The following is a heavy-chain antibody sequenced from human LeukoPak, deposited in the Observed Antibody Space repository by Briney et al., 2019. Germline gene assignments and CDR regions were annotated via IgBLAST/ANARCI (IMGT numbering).Heavy chain of an antibody. CDR2: ISSSSSTI. D-gene: IGHD6-19*01. J-gene: IGHJ4*02. CDR3: AKDLSGGLAVAGL. CDR1: GFTFSSYS. V-gene: IGHV3-48*01. Sequence: PGGSLRLSCAASGFTFSSYSMTWVRQAPGKGLEWVSYISSSSSTIYYADSVKGRFTISRDNAKNSLYLQMNSLRAEDTAVYYCAKDLSGGLAVAGLWGQGTLVTVSS.